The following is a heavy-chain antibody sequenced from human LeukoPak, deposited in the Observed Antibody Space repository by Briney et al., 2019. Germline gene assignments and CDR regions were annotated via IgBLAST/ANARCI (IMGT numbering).Heavy chain of an antibody. CDR1: GGSISSSSYY. V-gene: IGHV4-39*07. CDR2: IYYSGST. CDR3: AREIAVADYFDY. Sequence: SETLSLTCTVSGGSISSSSYYWGWIRQPPGKGLEWIGSIYYSGSTYYNPPLKSRVTISVDTSKNQFSLKLSSVTAADTAVYYCAREIAVADYFDYWGQGTLVTVSS. D-gene: IGHD6-19*01. J-gene: IGHJ4*02.